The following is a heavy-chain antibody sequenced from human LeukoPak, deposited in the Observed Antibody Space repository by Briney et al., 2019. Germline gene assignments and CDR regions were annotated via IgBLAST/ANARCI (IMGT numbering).Heavy chain of an antibody. D-gene: IGHD3-22*01. Sequence: GGSLRLSWAASGFTFSSYAMSWVRQAPGKGLEGVSGISGSGDNTYYADSVKGRFTISRDNSKNTLYVQVNSLGTEDTAAYYCAKGSYYDSSGSFYFDYWGQGTLVTVSS. V-gene: IGHV3-23*01. CDR3: AKGSYYDSSGSFYFDY. CDR2: ISGSGDNT. J-gene: IGHJ4*02. CDR1: GFTFSSYA.